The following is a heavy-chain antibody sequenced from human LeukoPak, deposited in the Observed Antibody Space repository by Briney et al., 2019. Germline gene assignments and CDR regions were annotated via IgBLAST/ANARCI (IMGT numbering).Heavy chain of an antibody. J-gene: IGHJ6*03. D-gene: IGHD6-6*01. CDR1: GYTFTSYY. CDR2: IIPIFGTA. V-gene: IGHV1-69*05. Sequence: SVKVSCKASGYTFTSYYMHWVRQAPGQGLEWMGRIIPIFGTANYAQKFQGRVTITTDESTSTAYMELSSLRSEDTAVYYCARVSSSSSNYYYYMDVWGKGTTVTVSS. CDR3: ARVSSSSSNYYYYMDV.